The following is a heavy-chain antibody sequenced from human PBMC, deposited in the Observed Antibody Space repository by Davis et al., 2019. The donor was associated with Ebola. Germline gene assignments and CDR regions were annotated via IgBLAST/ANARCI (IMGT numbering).Heavy chain of an antibody. CDR2: IYPGDSDT. CDR1: GYSFTNYW. CDR3: TRQTIFGVVEDY. D-gene: IGHD3-3*01. J-gene: IGHJ4*02. Sequence: GESLKISCKTSGYSFTNYWIGWVRQMPGKALEWMVIIYPGDSDTRYGPSFQGQITISADKSISTAYLQWHSLKASDTAMYYCTRQTIFGVVEDYWGQGTLVTVSS. V-gene: IGHV5-51*01.